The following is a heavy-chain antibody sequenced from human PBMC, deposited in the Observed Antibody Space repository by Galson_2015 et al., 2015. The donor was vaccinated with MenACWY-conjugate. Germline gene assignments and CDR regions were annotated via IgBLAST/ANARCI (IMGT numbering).Heavy chain of an antibody. CDR3: AKDKIYFGSGSYLYYFD. J-gene: IGHJ4*01. V-gene: IGHV3-30*02. Sequence: SLRLSCATSGFTFSAYGMHWARQAPGKGLEWLAFMRYDGSDGTYADSVKGRFIISRDDARRTLSLQMNNLTTEDSAVYFCAKDKIYFGSGSYLYYFD. D-gene: IGHD3-10*01. CDR1: GFTFSAYG. CDR2: MRYDGSDG.